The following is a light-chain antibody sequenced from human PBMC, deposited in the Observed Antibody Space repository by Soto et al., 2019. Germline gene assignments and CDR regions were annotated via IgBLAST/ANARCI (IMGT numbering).Light chain of an antibody. CDR3: QQYNNWPYT. CDR1: QSVSSN. V-gene: IGKV3-15*01. CDR2: GAS. Sequence: EIVMTQSPATLSVSPGERATLSCRASQSVSSNLAWYQQKPGQAPRLLIYGASTRATGIPARFSGSGSGTEFTLTISSLQYEDLAVYYCQQYNNWPYTFGQGTKLEIK. J-gene: IGKJ2*01.